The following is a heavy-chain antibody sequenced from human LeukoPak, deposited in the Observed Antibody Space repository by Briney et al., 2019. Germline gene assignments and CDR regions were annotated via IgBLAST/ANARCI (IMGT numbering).Heavy chain of an antibody. CDR3: ARDFITMTYFDY. V-gene: IGHV1-46*01. D-gene: IGHD3-22*01. Sequence: GASVKVSFEASGYTFTSYFMHWVRQAPGQGLEWMGIINPSDGSTSYAHNFQGRVTLIRDTSTSTVYMELNSLRSEDTAVYYCARDFITMTYFDYWGQGTLVTVSS. J-gene: IGHJ4*02. CDR2: INPSDGST. CDR1: GYTFTSYF.